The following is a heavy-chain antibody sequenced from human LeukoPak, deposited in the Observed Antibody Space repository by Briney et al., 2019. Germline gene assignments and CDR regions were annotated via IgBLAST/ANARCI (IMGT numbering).Heavy chain of an antibody. CDR2: IKPSGGSA. V-gene: IGHV1-46*01. CDR1: GYTFTTYY. D-gene: IGHD3-22*01. CDR3: ARGVSYDISGYHLDY. Sequence: ASVKVSCKASGYTFTTYYMHWVRQAPGQGLEWMGIIKPSGGSANFAQKFQGRVTMTRDTSMSTVYMEVSSLRSEDTAVYYCARGVSYDISGYHLDYWGQGTLVTVSS. J-gene: IGHJ4*02.